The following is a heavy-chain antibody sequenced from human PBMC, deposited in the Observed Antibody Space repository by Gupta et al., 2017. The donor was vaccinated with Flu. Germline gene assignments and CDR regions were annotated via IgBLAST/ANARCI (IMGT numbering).Heavy chain of an antibody. Sequence: EEQLVESGGGLVKHGGSLRLSCAASGFPFSHAWMRWVRPVPGKGLEWVGRIRSNFDDGTTDYAAAVRGRFTISRDDSANKLYLQINSLKSEDAAVYYCTTDNTGYGSAPYFDKWGQGTLVTVSS. CDR1: GFPFSHAW. J-gene: IGHJ4*02. CDR2: IRSNFDDGTT. D-gene: IGHD5-12*01. V-gene: IGHV3-15*01. CDR3: TTDNTGYGSAPYFDK.